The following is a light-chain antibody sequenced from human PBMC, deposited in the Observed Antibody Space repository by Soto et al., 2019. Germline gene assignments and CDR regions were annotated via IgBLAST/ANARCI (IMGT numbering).Light chain of an antibody. CDR1: QSVSFW. CDR2: KAS. J-gene: IGKJ1*01. V-gene: IGKV1-5*03. CDR3: QQYQTFWS. Sequence: GDRVTTTCRASQSVSFWLAWYQQKPGKAPKLLIYKASTLESGVPSRFSGGGFGTEFTLTISSLQPDDYATDYCQQYQTFWSFGQGTKVYI.